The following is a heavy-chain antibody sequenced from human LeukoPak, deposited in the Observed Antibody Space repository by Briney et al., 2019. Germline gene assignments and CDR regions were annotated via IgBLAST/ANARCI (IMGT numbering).Heavy chain of an antibody. CDR3: ARGVNSSGYHY. D-gene: IGHD3-22*01. CDR1: GGTFSSYA. Sequence: SLKVSCKASGGTFSSYAISWVRQTPGQGLEWMGGIIPIFGTANYAQKFQGRVTITADESTSTAYMELSSLRSEDTAVYYCARGVNSSGYHYWGQGTLVSVSS. CDR2: IIPIFGTA. J-gene: IGHJ4*02. V-gene: IGHV1-69*13.